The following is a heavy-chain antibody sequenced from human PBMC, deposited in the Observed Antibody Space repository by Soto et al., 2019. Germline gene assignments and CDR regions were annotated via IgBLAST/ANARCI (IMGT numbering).Heavy chain of an antibody. CDR2: LIPVFGTT. D-gene: IGHD5-12*01. V-gene: IGHV1-69*01. CDR1: GGTFKNIG. Sequence: QVHLVQSGAEVKKAGSSVKVSCKAPGGTFKNIGISWVRQAPGQGLEWMGGLIPVFGTTNYAQKFQGRLTITADDFTSTVYMELSRLRYEDTAVYYCARENGVAVATILYYFDYWGPGTLVTVSS. CDR3: ARENGVAVATILYYFDY. J-gene: IGHJ4*02.